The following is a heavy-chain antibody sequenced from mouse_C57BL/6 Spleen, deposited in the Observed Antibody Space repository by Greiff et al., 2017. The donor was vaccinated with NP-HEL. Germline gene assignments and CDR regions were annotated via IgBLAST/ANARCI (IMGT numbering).Heavy chain of an antibody. CDR2: IYPGDGDT. D-gene: IGHD1-1*01. Sequence: QVHVKQSGPELVKPGASVKISCKASGYAFSSSWMNWVKQRPGKGLEWIGRIYPGDGDTNYNGKFKGKATLTADKSSSTAYMQLSSLTSEDSAVYFCARRYGSSGYAMDYWGQGTSVTVSS. CDR1: GYAFSSSW. J-gene: IGHJ4*01. CDR3: ARRYGSSGYAMDY. V-gene: IGHV1-82*01.